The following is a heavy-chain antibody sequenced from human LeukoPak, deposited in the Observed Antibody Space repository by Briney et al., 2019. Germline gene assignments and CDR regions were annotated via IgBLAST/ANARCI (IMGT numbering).Heavy chain of an antibody. V-gene: IGHV3-20*04. CDR3: ARGPYYYDSGTFDI. D-gene: IGHD3-22*01. J-gene: IGHJ3*02. CDR2: INWNGGST. Sequence: GGSLRLSCAASGFTFDDYGMSWVRQAPGKGLEWVPGINWNGGSTGYADSVKGRFTISRDNAKNSLYLQMNSLRAEDTALYYCARGPYYYDSGTFDIWGQGTMVTVSS. CDR1: GFTFDDYG.